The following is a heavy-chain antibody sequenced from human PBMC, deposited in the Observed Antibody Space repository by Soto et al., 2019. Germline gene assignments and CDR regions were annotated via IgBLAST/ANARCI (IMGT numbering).Heavy chain of an antibody. V-gene: IGHV4-34*01. J-gene: IGHJ6*03. CDR1: GGSFSGYY. CDR3: AREDPYYYMDV. CDR2: INHSGST. Sequence: PSETLSLTCAVYGGSFSGYYWSWIRQPPGKGLEWIGEINHSGSTSYNPSLKSRVTISVDTSKNQFPLKLSSVTAADTAVYYCAREDPYYYMDVWGKGTTVTVSS.